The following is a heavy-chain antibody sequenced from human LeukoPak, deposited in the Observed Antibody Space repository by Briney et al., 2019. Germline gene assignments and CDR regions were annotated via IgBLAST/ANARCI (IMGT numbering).Heavy chain of an antibody. V-gene: IGHV3-11*01. J-gene: IGHJ4*02. CDR2: IGSSGGTK. Sequence: GGSLRLSCAASGFTFSDYYMSWIRQAPGEGLEWVSCIGSSGGTKYYADSVKGRFTISRDNAKNSLYLQMNSLRAEDTAVYFCARDTVDGYIYFDYWGQGTLVTVSS. CDR3: ARDTVDGYIYFDY. D-gene: IGHD5-12*01. CDR1: GFTFSDYY.